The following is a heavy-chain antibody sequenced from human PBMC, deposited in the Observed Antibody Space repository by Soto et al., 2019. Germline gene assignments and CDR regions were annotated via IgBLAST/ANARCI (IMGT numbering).Heavy chain of an antibody. D-gene: IGHD4-17*01. CDR3: ARDRRTVTTKSRRDYYYYYMDV. V-gene: IGHV3-48*01. Sequence: EVQLVESGGGLVQPGGSLRLSCAASGFTFSSYSMNWVRQAPGKGLEWVSYISSSSSTIYYADSVKGRFTISRDNAKNPLYLQMNSLTAEDTAVYYCARDRRTVTTKSRRDYYYYYMDVWGKGTTVTVSS. CDR2: ISSSSSTI. CDR1: GFTFSSYS. J-gene: IGHJ6*03.